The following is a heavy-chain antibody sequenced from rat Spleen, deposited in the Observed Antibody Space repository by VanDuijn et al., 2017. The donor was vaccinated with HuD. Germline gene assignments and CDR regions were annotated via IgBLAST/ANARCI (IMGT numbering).Heavy chain of an antibody. CDR1: GFSLNSYN. J-gene: IGHJ2*01. V-gene: IGHV2-30*01. CDR2: IWINGNT. CDR3: ARTVYYGLLLPPYFDY. Sequence: QVQLKESGPGLVQPSQTLSLTCTVSGFSLNSYNVHWVRQPTGKGLEWMGLIWINGNTDYNSTLKSRLSISRDTSKSQVFLKMNRLQTEDTAMYFCARTVYYGLLLPPYFDYWGQGVMVTVSP. D-gene: IGHD1-6*01.